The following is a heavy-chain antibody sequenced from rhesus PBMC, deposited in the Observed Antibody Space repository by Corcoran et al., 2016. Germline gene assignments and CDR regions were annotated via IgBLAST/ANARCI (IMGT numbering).Heavy chain of an antibody. Sequence: QVKLQQWGEGLVKPSETLSLTCAVYGGSITGYYWSWIHQHPGKGLEWIGNIDGNSPRTPYNPSHKDRFTISKDTSKNHFSLKLGSVPAAYTAVYYCAGGKRGYVSLDVWVRGVLVTVSS. J-gene: IGHJ5-2*02. CDR2: IDGNSPRT. V-gene: IGHV4-73*01. D-gene: IGHD6-13*01. CDR1: GGSITGYY. CDR3: AGGKRGYVSLDV.